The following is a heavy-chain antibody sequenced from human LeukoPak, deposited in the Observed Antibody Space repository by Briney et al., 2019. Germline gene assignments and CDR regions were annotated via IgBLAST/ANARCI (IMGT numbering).Heavy chain of an antibody. J-gene: IGHJ4*02. CDR1: GFTFSSYS. CDR2: ISSSSSTI. CDR3: ARRSTGLDY. Sequence: GGSLRLSCAASGFTFSSYSMNWVRQAPGKGLEWVSYISSSSSTIYYADSVKGRFTISRDNSKNTLYLQMNSLRAEDTAVYYCARRSTGLDYWGQGTLVTVSS. V-gene: IGHV3-48*01. D-gene: IGHD1-14*01.